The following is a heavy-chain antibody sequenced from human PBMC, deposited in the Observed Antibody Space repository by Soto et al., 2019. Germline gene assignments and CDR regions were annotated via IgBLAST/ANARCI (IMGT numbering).Heavy chain of an antibody. V-gene: IGHV4-59*01. CDR3: ARDRLGYCSGGSCYSPFDY. J-gene: IGHJ4*02. D-gene: IGHD2-15*01. Sequence: SETLSLTCTVSGGSISTYYWSWIRQPPGQGLEWIGYVYYSGSTYYNPSLKSRVTISVDTSKNQFSLKLSSVTAADTAVYYCARDRLGYCSGGSCYSPFDYWGQGTLVTVSS. CDR1: GGSISTYY. CDR2: VYYSGST.